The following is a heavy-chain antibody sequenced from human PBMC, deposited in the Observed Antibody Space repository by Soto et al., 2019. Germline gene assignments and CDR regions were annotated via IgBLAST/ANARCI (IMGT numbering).Heavy chain of an antibody. V-gene: IGHV1-8*01. D-gene: IGHD6-19*01. CDR3: ARGRIVVAGGFDP. Sequence: QVQLVQSGAEVKKPGASVKVSCKASGYTFTSYDIIWVRQATGQGHEWMGWMHPSTGNTDNSQKFQGRLTMTRNTSISTAYMELSSLRFEDKDVDYCARGRIVVAGGFDPWGQGTLVTVSS. CDR2: MHPSTGNT. J-gene: IGHJ5*02. CDR1: GYTFTSYD.